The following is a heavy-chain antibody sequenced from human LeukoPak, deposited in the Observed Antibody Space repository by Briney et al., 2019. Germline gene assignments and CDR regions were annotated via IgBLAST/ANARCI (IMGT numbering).Heavy chain of an antibody. Sequence: GRSLRLSCAASGFDLGNYAMHWVRHAPGKGLQWVSGINWSSKMVAYAASVKGRFTISRDNAKNSLYLQMNSLTSEDTAFYFCAKGSLEMATVDFEFWGQGTLVTVSS. D-gene: IGHD5-24*01. CDR3: AKGSLEMATVDFEF. CDR2: INWSSKMV. J-gene: IGHJ4*02. V-gene: IGHV3-9*01. CDR1: GFDLGNYA.